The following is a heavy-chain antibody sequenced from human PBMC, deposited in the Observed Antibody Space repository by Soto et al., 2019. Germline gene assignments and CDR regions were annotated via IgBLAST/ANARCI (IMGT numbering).Heavy chain of an antibody. J-gene: IGHJ4*02. CDR1: GFTFSSYA. D-gene: IGHD3-16*01. CDR3: AKGVQYYDYIWGSLGPVFDY. CDR2: ISGSGGST. V-gene: IGHV3-23*01. Sequence: GGSLRLSCAASGFTFSSYAMSWVRQAPGKGLEWVSAISGSGGSTYYADSVKGRFTISRDNSKNTLYLQMNSLRAEDTAVYYCAKGVQYYDYIWGSLGPVFDYWGQGTLVTVSS.